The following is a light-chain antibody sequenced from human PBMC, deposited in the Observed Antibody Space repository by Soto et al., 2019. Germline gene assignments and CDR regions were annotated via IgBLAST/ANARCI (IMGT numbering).Light chain of an antibody. CDR1: QSISTY. CDR3: QQGYSTPWT. Sequence: DIQMTQSPSSLSASEGDRVTITCRASQSISTYLAWYQQKAAKAPNLLISAASNLQTGVPSRFSGSGSGTDFTLTISSLQPEDFATYYCQQGYSTPWTFGQGTKVEIK. V-gene: IGKV1-39*01. CDR2: AAS. J-gene: IGKJ1*01.